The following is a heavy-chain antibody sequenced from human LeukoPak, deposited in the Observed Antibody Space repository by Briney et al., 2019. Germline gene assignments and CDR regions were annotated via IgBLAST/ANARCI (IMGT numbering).Heavy chain of an antibody. CDR2: IYTSGST. D-gene: IGHD6-19*01. V-gene: IGHV4-4*07. CDR3: ARDLGQWLVQPHFDY. Sequence: SETLSLTCTVSGDSISSSYWSWIRQPAGKGLEWIGRIYTSGSTNYNPSLKSRVTMSVDTSKNQFSLKLSSVTAADTAVYYCARDLGQWLVQPHFDYWGQGTLVTVSS. CDR1: GDSISSSY. J-gene: IGHJ4*02.